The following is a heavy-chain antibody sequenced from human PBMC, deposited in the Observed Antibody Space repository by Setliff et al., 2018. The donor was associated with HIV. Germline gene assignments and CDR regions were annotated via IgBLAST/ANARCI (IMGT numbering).Heavy chain of an antibody. D-gene: IGHD3-10*01. V-gene: IGHV1-8*02. CDR1: GYTFSDHD. J-gene: IGHJ5*01. CDR2: VNPKSDNS. Sequence: GASVKVSCKASGYTFSDHDINWVHQASGQRLEWMGWVNPKSDNSGLAQKFQGRVFLTSNASLNTTYMYLNGLTSDDTATYYCARRIKDNDNYNIPCESWGQGTLVTVSS. CDR3: ARRIKDNDNYNIPCES.